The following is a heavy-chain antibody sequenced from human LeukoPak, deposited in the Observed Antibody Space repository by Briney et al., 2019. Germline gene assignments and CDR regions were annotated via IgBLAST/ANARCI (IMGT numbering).Heavy chain of an antibody. CDR2: IYYSGST. V-gene: IGHV4-39*07. J-gene: IGHJ6*03. Sequence: PSETPSLTCTVSGGSISSSSYYWGWIRQPPGKGLEWIGSIYYSGSTYYNPSLKSRVTISVDTSKNQFSLKLSSVTAADTAVYYCARGRTVTYYYYMDVWGKGTTVTVSS. CDR1: GGSISSSSYY. CDR3: ARGRTVTYYYYMDV. D-gene: IGHD4-17*01.